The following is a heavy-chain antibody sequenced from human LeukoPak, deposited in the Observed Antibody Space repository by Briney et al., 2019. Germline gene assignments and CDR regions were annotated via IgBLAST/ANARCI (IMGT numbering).Heavy chain of an antibody. D-gene: IGHD2-2*01. J-gene: IGHJ4*02. CDR3: ARVPDIYSPSTSCVDY. Sequence: ASVQVSCKASGYAFTAFYIHWVRQAPGQGLEWMGRLNPNTGGTIHTQKFQGRVTISRDTSISTAYMELSSLRSDDTAVYYCARVPDIYSPSTSCVDYWGQGTLVTVSS. CDR2: LNPNTGGT. CDR1: GYAFTAFY. V-gene: IGHV1-2*06.